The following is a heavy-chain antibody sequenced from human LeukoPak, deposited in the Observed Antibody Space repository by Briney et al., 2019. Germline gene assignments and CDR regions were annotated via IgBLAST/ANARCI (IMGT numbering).Heavy chain of an antibody. CDR2: IYYSGST. D-gene: IGHD5-18*01. CDR3: ARRGYSYATFDY. J-gene: IGHJ4*02. Sequence: SETLSLTCTVSGGSISSYYWSWIRQPPGKGLEWIGYIYYSGSTYYNPSLKSRVTISVDTSKNQFSLKLSSVTAADTAVYYCARRGYSYATFDYWGQGTLVTVSS. CDR1: GGSISSYY. V-gene: IGHV4-59*04.